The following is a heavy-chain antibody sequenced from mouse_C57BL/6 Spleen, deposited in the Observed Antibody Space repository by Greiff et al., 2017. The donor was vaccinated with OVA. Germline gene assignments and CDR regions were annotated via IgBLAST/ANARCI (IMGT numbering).Heavy chain of an antibody. Sequence: QVQLQQSGAELVRPGSSVKLSCKASGYTFTSYWMHWVKQRPIQGLEWIGNIDPSDSETHYNQKFKDKATLTVDKSSSTAYMQRSSLTSEDSAVYYCARRGGTGYAMDYWGQGTSVTVSS. CDR3: ARRGGTGYAMDY. CDR1: GYTFTSYW. CDR2: IDPSDSET. V-gene: IGHV1-52*01. J-gene: IGHJ4*01. D-gene: IGHD3-3*01.